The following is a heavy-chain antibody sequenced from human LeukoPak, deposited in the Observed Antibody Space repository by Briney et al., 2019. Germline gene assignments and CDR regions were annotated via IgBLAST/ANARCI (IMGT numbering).Heavy chain of an antibody. CDR1: GGTISSYY. J-gene: IGHJ4*02. V-gene: IGHV4-59*08. CDR2: IHYSGST. CDR3: ARWYSSGWAFDY. D-gene: IGHD6-19*01. Sequence: SDTLSLTCTVSGGTISSYYWNWIRQPPGKGLEWIGYIHYSGSTKYNPSLKSRVTISVDTSKNQFSLKLSSVTAADTAVYYCARWYSSGWAFDYWGQGTLVTVSS.